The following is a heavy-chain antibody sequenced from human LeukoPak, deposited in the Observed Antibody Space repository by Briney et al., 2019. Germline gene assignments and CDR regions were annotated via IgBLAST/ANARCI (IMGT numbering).Heavy chain of an antibody. J-gene: IGHJ4*02. V-gene: IGHV4-34*01. CDR1: GVSFSGYY. D-gene: IGHD4-17*01. Sequence: SETLSLTCAVYGVSFSGYYWSWIRQPPGKGLEWIGEIHHSGSTNYNPSLKSRVTISVDTSKNQFSLKLSSVTAADTAVYYCARALWDYGDYVSVYWGQGTLVTVSS. CDR2: IHHSGST. CDR3: ARALWDYGDYVSVY.